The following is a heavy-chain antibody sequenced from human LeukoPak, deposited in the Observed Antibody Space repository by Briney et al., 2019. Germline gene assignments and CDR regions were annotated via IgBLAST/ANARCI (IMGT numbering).Heavy chain of an antibody. CDR1: GGSISSYY. D-gene: IGHD6-19*01. J-gene: IGHJ6*03. CDR2: IYTSGST. Sequence: SETLSLTCTVSGGSISSYYWSWIRQPAGKGLEWIGRIYTSGSTNYNPSLESRVTMSVDTSKNQFSLKLSSVTAADTAVYYCASSGWYPWSAHYYYYMDVWGKGTTVAVSS. V-gene: IGHV4-4*07. CDR3: ASSGWYPWSAHYYYYMDV.